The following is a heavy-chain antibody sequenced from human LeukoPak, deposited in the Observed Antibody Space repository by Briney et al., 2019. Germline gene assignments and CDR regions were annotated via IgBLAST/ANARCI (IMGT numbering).Heavy chain of an antibody. D-gene: IGHD1-1*01. Sequence: SETLSLTCTVSGGSISSYYWNWIRQPPGKGLEWIGYISYSGSTNYNPSLKSRVTISVDTSKNQFSLRLSSVTAADTAVYYCARAQLNLLVDFGMDVWGQGTTVTVSS. CDR1: GGSISSYY. CDR2: ISYSGST. CDR3: ARAQLNLLVDFGMDV. J-gene: IGHJ6*02. V-gene: IGHV4-59*01.